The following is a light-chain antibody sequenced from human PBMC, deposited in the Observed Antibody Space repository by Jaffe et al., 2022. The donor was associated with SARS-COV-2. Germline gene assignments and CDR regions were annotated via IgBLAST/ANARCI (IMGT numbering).Light chain of an antibody. Sequence: DIVMTQTPLSLPVTPGEPASISCRSSQSLFNSDNENTYLDWYLQKPGQSPQLLIYMASYRAPGVPDRFSGSGSGTDFTLKISRVEAEDVGVYYCMQRIEFPSRTFGQGTKLEIK. V-gene: IGKV2-40*01. CDR3: MQRIEFPSRT. J-gene: IGKJ2*01. CDR2: MAS. CDR1: QSLFNSDNENTY.